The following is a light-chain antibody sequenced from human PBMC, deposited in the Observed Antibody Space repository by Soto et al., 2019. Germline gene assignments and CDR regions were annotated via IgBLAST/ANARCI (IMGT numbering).Light chain of an antibody. J-gene: IGKJ1*01. CDR2: AAS. Sequence: DIQMTQSPSSLSASVGDRVTITCRAIQSISVYLDWYQQKPGKAPKLLISAASTLQSGVPSRFSGSGSKTDFTLTISSLQPEDFATYYCQQSYSTPQTFGQGTKVEIK. V-gene: IGKV1-39*01. CDR3: QQSYSTPQT. CDR1: QSISVY.